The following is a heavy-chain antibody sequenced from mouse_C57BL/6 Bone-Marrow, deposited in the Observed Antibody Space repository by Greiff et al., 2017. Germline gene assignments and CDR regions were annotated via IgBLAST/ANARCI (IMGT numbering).Heavy chain of an antibody. CDR3: ARGEGYDYDSWFAY. CDR2: IYPGSGST. Sequence: QVQLKQSGAELVKPGASVKMSCKASGYTFTSYWITWVKQRPGQGLEWIGDIYPGSGSTNYNEKFKSKATLTVDTSSSTAYMQLSSLTSADSAVYYCARGEGYDYDSWFAYWGQGTLVTVSA. CDR1: GYTFTSYW. J-gene: IGHJ3*01. D-gene: IGHD2-4*01. V-gene: IGHV1-55*01.